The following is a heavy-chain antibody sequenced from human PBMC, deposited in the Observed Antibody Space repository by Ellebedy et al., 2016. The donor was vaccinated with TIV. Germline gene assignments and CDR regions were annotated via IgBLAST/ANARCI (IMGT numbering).Heavy chain of an antibody. V-gene: IGHV1-24*01. J-gene: IGHJ3*02. CDR3: ATALARIDAFDI. CDR1: GYTLTELS. Sequence: ASVKVSXKVSGYTLTELSMHWVRQAPGKGLEWMGGFDPEDGETIYAQKFQGRVTMTEDTSTDTAYMELSSLRSEDTAVYYCATALARIDAFDIWGQGTMVTVSS. CDR2: FDPEDGET. D-gene: IGHD5-12*01.